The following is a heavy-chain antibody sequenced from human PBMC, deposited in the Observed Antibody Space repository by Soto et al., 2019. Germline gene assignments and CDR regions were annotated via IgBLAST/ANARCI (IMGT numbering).Heavy chain of an antibody. J-gene: IGHJ4*02. Sequence: QVQLVESGGGVVQPGRSLRLSCAASGFTFSSSGMHWVRQAPGKGLEWVALIWYDGSEKYYADSVKGRFTISRDNSNNTLYLQMNSLSAEDTALYYCSRDPYSCGFDYWGQGTLVTVSS. CDR2: IWYDGSEK. D-gene: IGHD6-19*01. CDR3: SRDPYSCGFDY. V-gene: IGHV3-33*01. CDR1: GFTFSSSG.